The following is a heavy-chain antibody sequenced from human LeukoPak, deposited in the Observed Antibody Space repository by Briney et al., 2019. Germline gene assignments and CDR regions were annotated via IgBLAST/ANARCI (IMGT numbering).Heavy chain of an antibody. CDR1: GFSLSTSGVG. CDR3: ARQYCGGDCYPPDAFDI. CDR2: IYWDDDK. V-gene: IGHV2-5*02. Sequence: ESGPTPVNPTQTLTLTCTFSGFSLSTSGVGVGWIRQPPGKALEWLALIYWDDDKRYSPSLKSRLTITKDTSKNQVVLTVTNMDPVDTATYYCARQYCGGDCYPPDAFDIWGQGTMVTVSS. D-gene: IGHD2-21*02. J-gene: IGHJ3*02.